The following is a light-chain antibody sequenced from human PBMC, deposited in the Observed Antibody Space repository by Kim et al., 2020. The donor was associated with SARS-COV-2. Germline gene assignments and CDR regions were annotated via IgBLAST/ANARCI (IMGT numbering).Light chain of an antibody. V-gene: IGKV1-33*01. CDR2: DAS. CDR1: QDISNY. CDR3: QQYDNLPYT. Sequence: SAYVGDRVTITCQASQDISNYLSWCQQKPGNAPKLLISDASNLETGVPSRFSGSGSGTDFPFTISSLQPEDIATYYCQQYDNLPYTFGQGTKLEL. J-gene: IGKJ2*01.